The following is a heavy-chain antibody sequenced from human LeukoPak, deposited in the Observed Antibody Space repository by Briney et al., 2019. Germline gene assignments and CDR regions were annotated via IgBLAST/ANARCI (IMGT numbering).Heavy chain of an antibody. D-gene: IGHD1-26*01. V-gene: IGHV3-7*03. CDR2: INKDGGEK. CDR1: GFTFSSYW. J-gene: IGHJ4*02. CDR3: VKDSPPRYSGSPPAY. Sequence: GGSLRLSCAASGFTFSSYWMSWVRQAPGKGLEWVANINKDGGEKYYVDSVKGRFTISRDNAKNSLYLQMNSLRADDTAVYYCVKDSPPRYSGSPPAYWGQGTLVTVPS.